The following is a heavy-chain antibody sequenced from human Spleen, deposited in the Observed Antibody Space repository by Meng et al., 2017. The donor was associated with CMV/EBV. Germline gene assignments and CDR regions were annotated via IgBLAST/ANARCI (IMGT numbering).Heavy chain of an antibody. CDR2: ITADGTIT. CDR1: GFSFSSYW. D-gene: IGHD2-2*01. Sequence: GGSLRLSCVASGFSFSSYWMHWVRQGPGKGLVWVSRITADGTITSDADSVRGRFTISRDNAKNTLYLHMDSLTAEDTAMYYCARDATLPDYWGQGTLVTVSS. V-gene: IGHV3-74*01. CDR3: ARDATLPDY. J-gene: IGHJ4*02.